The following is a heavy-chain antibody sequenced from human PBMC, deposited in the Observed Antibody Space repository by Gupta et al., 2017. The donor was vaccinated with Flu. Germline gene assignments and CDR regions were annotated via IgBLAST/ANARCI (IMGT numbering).Heavy chain of an antibody. CDR3: AKERRMISRLEYYFGD. D-gene: IGHD3/OR15-3a*01. CDR1: GITFGSYG. CDR2: ISYDGSNK. Sequence: QVQLVESGGGVVPPGGSLRLSCTASGITFGSYGMHWVRRAPGKGLEWVAVISYDGSNKYYADSVMGRFTVSRDNSKNTLYLQMNSLRPEDTAVYYCAKERRMISRLEYYFGDWGQGALVTVSS. V-gene: IGHV3-30*18. J-gene: IGHJ4*02.